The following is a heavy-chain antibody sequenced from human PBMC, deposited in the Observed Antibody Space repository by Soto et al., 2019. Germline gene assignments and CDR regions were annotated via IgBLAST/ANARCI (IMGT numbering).Heavy chain of an antibody. CDR2: IYWDDDK. D-gene: IGHD3-3*01. V-gene: IGHV2-5*02. CDR1: GFSLSTSGVG. J-gene: IGHJ5*02. Sequence: QITLKESGPPLVKPTQTLTLTCTFSGFSLSTSGVGVGWIRQPPGKALEWLALIYWDDDKRYSPSLKSRLTITKDTSKNQVVLTMTNMDPVDTATYYCAHRGRYDFWSGYYSEWFDPWGQGTLVTVSS. CDR3: AHRGRYDFWSGYYSEWFDP.